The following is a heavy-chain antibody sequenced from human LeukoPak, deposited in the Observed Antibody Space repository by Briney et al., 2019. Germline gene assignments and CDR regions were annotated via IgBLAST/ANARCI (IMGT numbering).Heavy chain of an antibody. J-gene: IGHJ4*02. D-gene: IGHD1/OR15-1a*01. CDR2: IRYDGSNK. CDR1: GFTFSSYG. CDR3: VTKTLYYFDY. V-gene: IGHV3-30*02. Sequence: GGSLRLSCAASGFTFSSYGIHWVRQAQGKGLEWVAFIRYDGSNKYYADSVKGRFTISRDNSKNTLYLQMNSLRAEDTAVYYCVTKTLYYFDYWGQGTLVTVSS.